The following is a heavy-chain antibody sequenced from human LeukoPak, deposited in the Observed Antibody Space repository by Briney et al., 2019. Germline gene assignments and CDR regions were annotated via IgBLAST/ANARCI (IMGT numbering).Heavy chain of an antibody. CDR2: IYTSGST. Sequence: PSETLSLTCTVSGGSISSYYWSWIRQPAGKGLEWIGRIYTSGSTNYNPSLKSRVTMSVDTSKNQFSLKLSSVTAADTAVYYCARGTDYYDSSGYYFWGQGTLVTVSS. J-gene: IGHJ4*02. CDR1: GGSISSYY. D-gene: IGHD3-22*01. CDR3: ARGTDYYDSSGYYF. V-gene: IGHV4-4*07.